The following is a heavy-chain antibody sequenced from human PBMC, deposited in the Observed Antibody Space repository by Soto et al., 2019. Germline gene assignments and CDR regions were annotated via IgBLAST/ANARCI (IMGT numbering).Heavy chain of an antibody. CDR3: AREVIEASPKREGFDI. Sequence: PSETLSLTCTVSGGSISSGDYYWSWIRQPPGKGLEWIGYIYYSGSTYYNPSLKSRVTISVDTSKNQFSLKLSSVTAADTAVYYCAREVIEASPKREGFDIWGQGKMVTVSS. V-gene: IGHV4-30-4*01. CDR1: GGSISSGDYY. D-gene: IGHD6-6*01. J-gene: IGHJ3*02. CDR2: IYYSGST.